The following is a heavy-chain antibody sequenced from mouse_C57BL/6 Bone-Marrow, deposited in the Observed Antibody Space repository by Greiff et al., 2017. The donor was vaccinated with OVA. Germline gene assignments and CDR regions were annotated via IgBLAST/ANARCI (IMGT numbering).Heavy chain of an antibody. D-gene: IGHD2-1*01. CDR1: GFTFSDAW. CDR3: TSSWDYGNPYYFDY. V-gene: IGHV6-6*01. Sequence: DVQLVESGGGLVQPGGSMKLSCAASGFTFSDAWMDWVRQSPEKGLEWVAEIRNKANNHATYYAESVKGRFTISRDDSKSSVYLQMNSLRAEDTGIYYCTSSWDYGNPYYFDYWGQGTTLTVSS. J-gene: IGHJ2*01. CDR2: IRNKANNHAT.